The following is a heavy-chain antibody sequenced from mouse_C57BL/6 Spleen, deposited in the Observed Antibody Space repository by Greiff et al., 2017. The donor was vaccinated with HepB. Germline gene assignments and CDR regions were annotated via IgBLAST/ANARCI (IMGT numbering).Heavy chain of an antibody. CDR1: GFTFSSYA. CDR3: AREGPLRLLYAMDY. V-gene: IGHV5-4*01. Sequence: DVQLVESGGGLVKPGGSLKLSCAASGFTFSSYAMSWVRQTPEKRLEWVATISDGGSYTYYPDNVKGRFTISRDNAKNNLYLQMSHLKSEDTAMYYCAREGPLRLLYAMDYWGQGTSVTVSS. D-gene: IGHD1-1*01. CDR2: ISDGGSYT. J-gene: IGHJ4*01.